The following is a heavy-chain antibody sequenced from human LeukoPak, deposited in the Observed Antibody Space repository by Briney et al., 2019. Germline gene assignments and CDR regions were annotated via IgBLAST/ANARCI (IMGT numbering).Heavy chain of an antibody. V-gene: IGHV3-30*18. Sequence: GGSLRLSCAASGFTFSSYGMHWVRQAPGKGLEWVAVISYDGSNKYYADSVKGRFTISRDNSKNTLYLQMNSLRAEDTAVYYCAKDPRRGPGVLLWFGESPGYWGQGTLVTVSS. D-gene: IGHD3-10*01. CDR3: AKDPRRGPGVLLWFGESPGY. J-gene: IGHJ4*02. CDR2: ISYDGSNK. CDR1: GFTFSSYG.